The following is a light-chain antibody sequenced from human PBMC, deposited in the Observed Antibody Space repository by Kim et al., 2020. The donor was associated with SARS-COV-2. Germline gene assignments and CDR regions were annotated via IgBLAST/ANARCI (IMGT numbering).Light chain of an antibody. CDR3: NSRDTNDIVL. CDR1: SLRSYY. CDR2: GKN. Sequence: SSELTQDPAVSVALGQTVRITCQGDSLRSYYATWYLQKPGQAPILLIYGKNNRPSGIPDRFSGSSSGNTASLTITGTQAGDEADYYCNSRDTNDIVLFGG. V-gene: IGLV3-19*01. J-gene: IGLJ2*01.